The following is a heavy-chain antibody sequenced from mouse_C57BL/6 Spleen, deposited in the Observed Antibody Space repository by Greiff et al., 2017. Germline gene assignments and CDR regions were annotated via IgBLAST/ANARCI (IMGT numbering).Heavy chain of an antibody. D-gene: IGHD2-2*01. CDR1: GYTFTSYW. CDR3: ARGYYGYDGGFDY. V-gene: IGHV1-7*01. CDR2: INPSSGYT. Sequence: VQLQQSGAELAKPGASVKLSCKASGYTFTSYWMHWVKQRPGQGLEWIGYINPSSGYTKYTHKFKDKATLTADKSSSTAYMQQSSLTYEDSAVYYCARGYYGYDGGFDYWGQGTTLTVSA. J-gene: IGHJ2*01.